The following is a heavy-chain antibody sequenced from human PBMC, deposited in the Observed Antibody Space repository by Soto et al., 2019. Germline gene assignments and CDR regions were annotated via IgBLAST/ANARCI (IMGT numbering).Heavy chain of an antibody. Sequence: EVHLLESGGGLVQPGGSLILSCAASRFMFSRYAMSWVSQSPGKGLEWVSCISGSGVSTWYADSVKGRFTISRDNSKNLVYLQMSSIRVEGTSQYFSLKESIARRFFD. J-gene: IGHJ4*01. CDR2: ISGSGVST. CDR3: LKESIARRFFD. CDR1: RFMFSRYA. V-gene: IGHV3-23*01.